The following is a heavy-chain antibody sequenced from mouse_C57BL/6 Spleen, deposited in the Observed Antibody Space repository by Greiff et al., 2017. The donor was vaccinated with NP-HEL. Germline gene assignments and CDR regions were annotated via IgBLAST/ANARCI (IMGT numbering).Heavy chain of an antibody. CDR2: ISYDGSN. V-gene: IGHV3-6*01. D-gene: IGHD2-4*01. CDR3: ARGPIYYDYVGWFAY. CDR1: GYSITSGYY. J-gene: IGHJ3*01. Sequence: EVKLQESGPGLVKPSQSLSLTCSVTGYSITSGYYWNWIRQFPGNKLEWMGYISYDGSNNYNPSLKNRISITRDTSKNQFFLKLNSVTTEDTATYYVARGPIYYDYVGWFAYWGQGTLVTVSA.